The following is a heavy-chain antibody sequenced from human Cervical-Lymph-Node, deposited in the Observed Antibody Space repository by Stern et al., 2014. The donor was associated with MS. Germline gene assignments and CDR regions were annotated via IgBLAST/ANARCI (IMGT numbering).Heavy chain of an antibody. J-gene: IGHJ5*02. V-gene: IGHV1-3*01. CDR2: INAGNDNT. CDR1: GYNFINYA. D-gene: IGHD4-17*01. CDR3: ARVRSTVTTRGWFDP. Sequence: QVQLMQSGAEVKPPGASVKVSCKASGYNFINYAIHWLRQAPGQRPEWMGWINAGNDNTQYSQRLKSRFSITRDTSASTAYMELSSLRSEDTAVYYCARVRSTVTTRGWFDPWGQGTLVTVSS.